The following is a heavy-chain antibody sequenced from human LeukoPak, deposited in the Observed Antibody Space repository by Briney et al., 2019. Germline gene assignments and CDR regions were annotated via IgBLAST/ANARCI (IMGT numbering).Heavy chain of an antibody. CDR1: GYSISSAYY. V-gene: IGHV4-38-2*01. CDR2: IYHSGST. J-gene: IGHJ4*02. CDR3: ASDSSGYYDLDY. Sequence: SETLSLTCAVSGYSISSAYYWGWIRQPPGKGLEWIGSIYHSGSTYYNPSLKSRLTISVDTSKNQFFLNLSSVTAADTAVYYCASDSSGYYDLDYWGQGTLVTVSS. D-gene: IGHD3-22*01.